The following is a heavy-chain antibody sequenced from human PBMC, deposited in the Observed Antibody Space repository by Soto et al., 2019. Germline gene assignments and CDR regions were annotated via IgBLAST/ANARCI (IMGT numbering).Heavy chain of an antibody. J-gene: IGHJ6*02. CDR2: IMPIFATP. D-gene: IGHD3-3*02. Sequence: QVQLMQSGAEVKKPGSSVKVSCKASGGTFSNSAISWVRQAPGEGLEWVGGIMPIFATPDYAQKFQGRVTISADESTATSYLERTSLTTDYTAVYYCARDKDLQQLGGNYYYIFDVWCQGTAITVSS. CDR3: ARDKDLQQLGGNYYYIFDV. CDR1: GGTFSNSA. V-gene: IGHV1-69*12.